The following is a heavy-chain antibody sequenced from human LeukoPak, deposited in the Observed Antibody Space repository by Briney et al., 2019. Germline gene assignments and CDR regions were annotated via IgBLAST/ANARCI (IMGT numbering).Heavy chain of an antibody. CDR2: IHYSGSS. CDR3: ARERGYCSRSYCPERPY. D-gene: IGHD2-2*01. V-gene: IGHV4-39*07. CDR1: GGSISRSGYY. J-gene: IGHJ4*02. Sequence: SETLSLTCTVSGGSISRSGYYWGWIRQPPGKGLEWIGSIHYSGSSYHNPALKSRVTISVDTSKNQFSLDLSSVTAADTAVYYCARERGYCSRSYCPERPYWGQGAVVTVSS.